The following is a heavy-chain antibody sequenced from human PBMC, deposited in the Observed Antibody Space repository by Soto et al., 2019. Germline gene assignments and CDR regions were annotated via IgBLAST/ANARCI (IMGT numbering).Heavy chain of an antibody. V-gene: IGHV4-39*01. J-gene: IGHJ4*02. CDR3: ARQGHDYDYIWGSYRWRSYYFDY. D-gene: IGHD3-16*02. CDR2: IYYIWST. CDR1: GCSTSSCSYY. Sequence: SGTPSLTRTGSGCSTSSCSYYRGRVREPPRKGVEGVGIIYYIWSTYYNPSLKSRVTISVDTSKNQFSLKLSSVTAADTAVYYCARQGHDYDYIWGSYRWRSYYFDYWGQGTLVTVSS.